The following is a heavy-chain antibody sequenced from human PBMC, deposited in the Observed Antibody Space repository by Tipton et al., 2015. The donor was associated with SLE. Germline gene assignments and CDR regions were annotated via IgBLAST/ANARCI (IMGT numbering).Heavy chain of an antibody. J-gene: IGHJ4*02. Sequence: TLSLTCAVYGGSFSGYYWNWIRQPPGKGLEWIGEINHSGGTNYNPSLKSRVTISVDTSKNQFSLKLSSVTAADTAVYYCARGVNYDFFRSPHAYFDYWGQGTLVTVSS. V-gene: IGHV4-34*01. D-gene: IGHD3-3*01. CDR3: ARGVNYDFFRSPHAYFDY. CDR1: GGSFSGYY. CDR2: INHSGGT.